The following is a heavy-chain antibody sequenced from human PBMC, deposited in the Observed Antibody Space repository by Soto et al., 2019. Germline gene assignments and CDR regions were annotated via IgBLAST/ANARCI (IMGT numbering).Heavy chain of an antibody. Sequence: GGSLRLSCAASGFTFSSYGMHWVRQAPGKGLEWVAVIWYDGSNKYYADSVKGRFTISRDNSKNTLYLQMNSLRAEDTAVYYCARDIYDILTGYSESYYYYGMDVWGQGTTVTVSS. CDR1: GFTFSSYG. CDR3: ARDIYDILTGYSESYYYYGMDV. CDR2: IWYDGSNK. V-gene: IGHV3-33*01. D-gene: IGHD3-9*01. J-gene: IGHJ6*02.